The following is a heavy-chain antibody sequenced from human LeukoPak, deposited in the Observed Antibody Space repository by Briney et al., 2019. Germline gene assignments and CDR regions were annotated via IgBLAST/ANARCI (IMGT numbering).Heavy chain of an antibody. D-gene: IGHD6-19*01. J-gene: IGHJ1*01. CDR2: ISYDGSNK. CDR1: GFTFSSYA. CDR3: ARDPPSEQWPPLQYFQH. Sequence: PGGSLRLSCAASGFTFSSYAMHWFRQAPGKGLEWVAVISYDGSNKYCADSVKGRFTISRDNSKNTLYLQMNSLRAEDTAVYYCARDPPSEQWPPLQYFQHWGQGTLATVSS. V-gene: IGHV3-30-3*01.